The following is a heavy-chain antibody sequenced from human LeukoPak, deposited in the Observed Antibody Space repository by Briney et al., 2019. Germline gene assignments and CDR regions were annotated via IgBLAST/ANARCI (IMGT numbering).Heavy chain of an antibody. CDR1: GGTFSSYA. J-gene: IGHJ4*02. Sequence: GASVKVSCKASGGTFSSYAISWVRQAPGQGLEWMGRIIPILGIANYAQKFQGRVTITADKSTSTAYMELSSLRSEDTAVYYCARAVAGTGLDYWGQGTLVTVSS. V-gene: IGHV1-69*04. CDR3: ARAVAGTGLDY. D-gene: IGHD6-19*01. CDR2: IIPILGIA.